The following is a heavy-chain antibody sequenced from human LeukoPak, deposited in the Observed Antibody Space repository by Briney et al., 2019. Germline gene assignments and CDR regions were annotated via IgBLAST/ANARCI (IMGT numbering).Heavy chain of an antibody. V-gene: IGHV4-30-2*01. CDR1: GGSISSGGYS. J-gene: IGHJ3*02. D-gene: IGHD6-19*01. Sequence: SETLSLTCAVSGGSISSGGYSWSWIRQPPGKGLEWIGYIYHSGSTYYNPSLKSRVTISVDRSKNQFSLKLSSVTAADTAVYYCARLRLVDSSGWYPSHVGAFDIWGQGTMVTVSS. CDR2: IYHSGST. CDR3: ARLRLVDSSGWYPSHVGAFDI.